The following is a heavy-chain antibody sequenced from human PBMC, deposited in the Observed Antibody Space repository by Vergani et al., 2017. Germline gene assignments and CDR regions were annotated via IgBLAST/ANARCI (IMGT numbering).Heavy chain of an antibody. CDR3: ARDLIVGATPFDY. V-gene: IGHV3-21*01. D-gene: IGHD1-26*01. J-gene: IGHJ4*02. CDR2: ISSSSSYI. Sequence: EVQLVESGGGLVKPGGSLRLSCAASGFTFSSYSMNWVRQAPGKGLEWVSSISSSSSYIYYADSVKGRFTISRDNAKNSLYLQMNSLRAEDTAVYYCARDLIVGATPFDYWGQGTLVTVSS. CDR1: GFTFSSYS.